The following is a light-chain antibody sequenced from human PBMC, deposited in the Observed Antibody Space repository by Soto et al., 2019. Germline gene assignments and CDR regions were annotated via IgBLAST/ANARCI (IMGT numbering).Light chain of an antibody. CDR3: AAWDDRLSDLL. Sequence: QSVLTQPPSASGTPGQRVTISCSGSNSNIGSNPVHWYQQFPGTAPKVLIYSNYQRPSGVPDRFSGSKSGTSASLAISGLQSEYEADYYCAAWDDRLSDLLFGGGTK. V-gene: IGLV1-44*01. CDR1: NSNIGSNP. J-gene: IGLJ2*01. CDR2: SNY.